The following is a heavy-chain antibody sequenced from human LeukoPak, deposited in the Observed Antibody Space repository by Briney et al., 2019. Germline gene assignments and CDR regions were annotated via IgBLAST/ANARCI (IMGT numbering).Heavy chain of an antibody. CDR2: TSAYNGNT. CDR3: ARDPDY. CDR1: GYTFTNYG. Sequence: ASVKVSCKASGYTFTNYGISWVRQAPGQGLEWMGWTSAYNGNTKHTQNFQDRVTMTTDTSTSTAYMELRSLRSDDTAVYYCARDPDYWGQGTLVTVSS. J-gene: IGHJ4*02. V-gene: IGHV1-18*01.